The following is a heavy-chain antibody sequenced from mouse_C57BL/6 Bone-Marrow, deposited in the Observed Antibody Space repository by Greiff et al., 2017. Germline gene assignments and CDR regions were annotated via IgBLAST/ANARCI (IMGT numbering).Heavy chain of an antibody. Sequence: EVKLVESGGGLVKPVGSLKLSCAASGFTFSSYAMSWVRQTPEKRLEWVATISDGGSYTYYPDNVKGRFTISRDNAKNNLYLQMSHLKSEDTAMYYCAIYYGSSVFAYWGQGTLVTVSA. J-gene: IGHJ3*01. CDR1: GFTFSSYA. CDR3: AIYYGSSVFAY. V-gene: IGHV5-4*03. D-gene: IGHD1-1*01. CDR2: ISDGGSYT.